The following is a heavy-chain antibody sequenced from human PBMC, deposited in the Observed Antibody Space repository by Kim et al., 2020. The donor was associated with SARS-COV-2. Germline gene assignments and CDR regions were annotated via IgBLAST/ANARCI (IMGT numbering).Heavy chain of an antibody. CDR2: IWYDGSNK. CDR3: ARDLGGSLGYFDY. J-gene: IGHJ4*02. D-gene: IGHD6-19*01. CDR1: GFTFSSYG. Sequence: GGSLRLSCAASGFTFSSYGMHWVRQAPGKGLEWVAVIWYDGSNKYYADSVKGRFTISRDNSKNTLYLQMNSLRAEDTAVYYCARDLGGSLGYFDYWGQGTLVTVSS. V-gene: IGHV3-33*01.